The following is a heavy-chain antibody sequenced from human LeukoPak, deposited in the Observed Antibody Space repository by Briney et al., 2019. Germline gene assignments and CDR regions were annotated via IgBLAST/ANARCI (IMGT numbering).Heavy chain of an antibody. V-gene: IGHV3-48*02. J-gene: IGHJ4*02. CDR1: GFTFSSYS. D-gene: IGHD2-15*01. CDR3: ARRYCSGGSCYSVVFDY. CDR2: ISSSSSTI. Sequence: GGSLRLSCAASGFTFSSYSMNWVRQAPGKGLEWVSYISSSSSTIYYADSVKGRFTISRDNAKNSLYLQMNSLRDEDTAVYYCARRYCSGGSCYSVVFDYWGQGTLVTVSS.